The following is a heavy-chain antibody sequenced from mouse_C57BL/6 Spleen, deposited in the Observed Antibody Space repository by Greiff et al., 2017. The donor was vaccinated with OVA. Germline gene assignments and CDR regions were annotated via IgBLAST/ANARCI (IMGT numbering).Heavy chain of an antibody. V-gene: IGHV1-82*01. Sequence: VQLQQSGPELVKPGASVKLSCKASGYAFSSSWMNWVKQRPGKGLEWIGRIYPGDGDTNYNGKFKGKATLTADKSSSTAYMQLSSLTSEDSAVYFCALYYGNYYAMDYWGQGTSVTVSS. CDR1: GYAFSSSW. CDR3: ALYYGNYYAMDY. CDR2: IYPGDGDT. J-gene: IGHJ4*01. D-gene: IGHD2-1*01.